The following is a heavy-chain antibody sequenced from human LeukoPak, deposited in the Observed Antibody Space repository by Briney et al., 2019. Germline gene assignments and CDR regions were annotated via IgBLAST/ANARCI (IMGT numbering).Heavy chain of an antibody. Sequence: SETLSLTCTVSGGSISSTSYYRGWIRQPPGRGLEWIGSVYHTGTTYYNPSLKSRVTISADTSKNHFSLKLSSVTAADTAVYYCARHGVATMKRVDVWGKGTTVTVSS. CDR2: VYHTGTT. D-gene: IGHD5-24*01. CDR1: GGSISSTSYY. V-gene: IGHV4-39*01. CDR3: ARHGVATMKRVDV. J-gene: IGHJ6*03.